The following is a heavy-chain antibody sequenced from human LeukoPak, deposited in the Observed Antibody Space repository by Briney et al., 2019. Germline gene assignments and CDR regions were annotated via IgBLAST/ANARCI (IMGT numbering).Heavy chain of an antibody. CDR2: ISSSGSTI. CDR1: GFTFSSYG. CDR3: ARVYSSSSVYFDY. V-gene: IGHV3-48*03. J-gene: IGHJ4*02. D-gene: IGHD6-6*01. Sequence: GGSLRLSCAASGFTFSSYGMNWVRQAPGKGLEWVSYISSSGSTIYYADSVKGRFTISRDNAKNSLYLQMNSLRAEDTAVYYCARVYSSSSVYFDYWGQGTLVTVSS.